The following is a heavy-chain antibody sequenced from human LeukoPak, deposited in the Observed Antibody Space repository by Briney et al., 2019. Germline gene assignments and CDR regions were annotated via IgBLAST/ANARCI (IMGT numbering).Heavy chain of an antibody. D-gene: IGHD2-2*01. CDR2: IYHSGST. J-gene: IGHJ4*02. CDR1: GGSISSGGYY. V-gene: IGHV4-30-2*01. Sequence: SETLSLTCTVSGGSISSGGYYWSWIRQPPGKGLEWIGCIYHSGSTYYNPSLKSRVTISVDRSKNQFSLKLSSVTAADTAVYYCARLPPPGGYCSSTSCYQTDYWGQGTLVTVSS. CDR3: ARLPPPGGYCSSTSCYQTDY.